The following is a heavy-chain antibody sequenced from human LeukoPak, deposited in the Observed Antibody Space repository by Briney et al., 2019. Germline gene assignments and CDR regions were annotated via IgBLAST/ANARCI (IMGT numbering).Heavy chain of an antibody. J-gene: IGHJ4*01. D-gene: IGHD3-22*01. CDR1: GFTFSSYW. CDR2: IKQDGSNK. Sequence: GGSLRLSCGASGFTFSSYWMTWVRQAPGKGLEWVANIKQDGSNKYYVDSVKGRFTISRDNAKNSLYLQMSSLRAEDTAVYYCATPLNYSSESSGYSGFFAYWGHGTLVTVSS. CDR3: ATPLNYSSESSGYSGFFAY. V-gene: IGHV3-7*01.